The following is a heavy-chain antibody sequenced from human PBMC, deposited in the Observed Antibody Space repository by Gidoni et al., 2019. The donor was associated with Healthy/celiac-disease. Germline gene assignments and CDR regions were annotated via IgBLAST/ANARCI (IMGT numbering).Heavy chain of an antibody. CDR3: ATLPFVGFGESKTDFDY. D-gene: IGHD3-10*01. V-gene: IGHV1-24*01. CDR2: FDPEDGET. J-gene: IGHJ4*02. Sequence: QVQLVQSGAEVKKPGASVQASCKVSGYTLTDLYMHWVRQVPGKGLEWMGGFDPEDGETSYAQKFQGRDTMTEDTSTDTAYMELSSLGSEDTAVYYCATLPFVGFGESKTDFDYWGQGTLVTVSS. CDR1: GYTLTDLY.